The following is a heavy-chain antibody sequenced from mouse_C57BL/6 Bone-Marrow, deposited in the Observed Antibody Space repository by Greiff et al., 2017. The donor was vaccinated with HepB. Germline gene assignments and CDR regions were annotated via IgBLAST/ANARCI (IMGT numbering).Heavy chain of an antibody. V-gene: IGHV1-81*01. CDR2: IYPRSGNT. D-gene: IGHD2-1*01. CDR3: ARAPLYYYFDY. J-gene: IGHJ2*01. CDR1: GYTFTSYG. Sequence: VQLVESGAELARPGASVKLSCKASGYTFTSYGISWVKQRTGQGLEWIGEIYPRSGNTYYNEKFKGKATLTADKSSSTAYMELRSLTSEDSAVYFCARAPLYYYFDYLGQGTTLTVSS.